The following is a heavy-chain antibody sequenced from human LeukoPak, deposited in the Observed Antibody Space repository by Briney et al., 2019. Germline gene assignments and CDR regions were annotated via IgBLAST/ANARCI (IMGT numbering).Heavy chain of an antibody. D-gene: IGHD3-22*01. Sequence: ASVKVSCKASGGTFSSYAISWVRQAPGQGLEWMGRIIPILGIANYAQKFQGRVTITADKSTITAYMELSSMRSEDTAVYYCARSDSSGYYYLDYWGQGTLVTVSS. V-gene: IGHV1-69*04. CDR3: ARSDSSGYYYLDY. CDR2: IIPILGIA. CDR1: GGTFSSYA. J-gene: IGHJ4*02.